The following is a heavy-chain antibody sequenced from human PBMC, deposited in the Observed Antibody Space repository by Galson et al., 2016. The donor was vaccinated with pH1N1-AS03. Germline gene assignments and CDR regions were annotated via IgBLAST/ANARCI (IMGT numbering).Heavy chain of an antibody. V-gene: IGHV4-39*02. J-gene: IGHJ4*02. Sequence: SETLSLTCSVSGDSMDSSSYHWGWIRQPPGRGLEWIGQINYVGTSDYNPSLSSRVSFSVDTSNNRFSLNLTSVTAADTAVYYCARVDLGSGFDFWGQGALVSVST. CDR2: INYVGTS. CDR3: ARVDLGSGFDF. CDR1: GDSMDSSSYH. D-gene: IGHD3-16*01.